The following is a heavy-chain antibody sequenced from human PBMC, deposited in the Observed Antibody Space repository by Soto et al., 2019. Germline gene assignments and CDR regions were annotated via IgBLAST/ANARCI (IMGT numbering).Heavy chain of an antibody. V-gene: IGHV4-61*01. J-gene: IGHJ4*02. Sequence: SETLSLTCTVSGGSVSSGSYYWSWIRQPPGKGLEWIGYIYYSGSTNYNPSLKSRVTISVDTSKNQFSLKLSSVTAADTAVYYCARVELGIAADGYDYWGQGPLVTVSS. CDR2: IYYSGST. CDR3: ARVELGIAADGYDY. CDR1: GGSVSSGSYY. D-gene: IGHD6-13*01.